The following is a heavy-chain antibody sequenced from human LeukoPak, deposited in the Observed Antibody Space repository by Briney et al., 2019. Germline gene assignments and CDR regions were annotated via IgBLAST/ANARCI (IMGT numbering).Heavy chain of an antibody. CDR1: GFTFSSCT. V-gene: IGHV3-21*01. CDR2: ISSSGSYI. J-gene: IGHJ4*02. CDR3: ARVRSWSGQEAY. Sequence: PGGSLRLSCAASGFTFSSCTMNWVRQAPGKGLEWVSSISSSGSYIYYADSVKGRFTLSRDNAKNSLYLQMNSLRAGDTAVYYCARVRSWSGQEAYWGQGTLVTVSS. D-gene: IGHD3-3*01.